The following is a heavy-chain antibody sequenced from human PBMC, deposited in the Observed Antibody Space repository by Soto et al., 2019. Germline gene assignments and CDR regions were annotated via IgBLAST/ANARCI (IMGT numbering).Heavy chain of an antibody. Sequence: DEQLVESGGGLVQPGGSLRLSCEASGFMFRRYWMTWFRQAPGKGLEWVANIGEDGGEEHYVDSVKGRFSVSRDNAKESLYLQMNSLRGEDTAMYFCARDTNYQSGSAYYDVFDLWGQGTMVTVSS. V-gene: IGHV3-7*05. D-gene: IGHD1-26*01. J-gene: IGHJ3*01. CDR1: GFMFRRYW. CDR2: IGEDGGEE. CDR3: ARDTNYQSGSAYYDVFDL.